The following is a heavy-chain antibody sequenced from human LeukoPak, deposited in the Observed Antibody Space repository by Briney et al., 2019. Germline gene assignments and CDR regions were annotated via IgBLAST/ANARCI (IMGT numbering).Heavy chain of an antibody. J-gene: IGHJ4*02. CDR1: GFTFSSYS. D-gene: IGHD6-19*01. CDR3: ARDRTTYSSGWPPDY. Sequence: GGSLRLSCAASGFTFSSYSMNWVRQAPGKGLEWVSYISSSSSYIYYADSVKGRFTISRDNAKNSLYLQMSSLRAEDTVVYYCARDRTTYSSGWPPDYWGQGTLVTVSS. V-gene: IGHV3-21*05. CDR2: ISSSSSYI.